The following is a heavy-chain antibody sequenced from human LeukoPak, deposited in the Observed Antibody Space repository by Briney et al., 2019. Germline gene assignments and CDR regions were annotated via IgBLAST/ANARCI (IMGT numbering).Heavy chain of an antibody. CDR3: ARGLRYFDWLLSFDY. Sequence: SETLSLTCSVSGGSISSYYWSWIRQPPGKGLEWIGYIYYSGSTNYNPSLKSRVTISVDTSKNPFSLKLSSVTAADTAVYYCARGLRYFDWLLSFDYWGQGTLVTVSS. CDR2: IYYSGST. D-gene: IGHD3-9*01. V-gene: IGHV4-59*01. J-gene: IGHJ4*02. CDR1: GGSISSYY.